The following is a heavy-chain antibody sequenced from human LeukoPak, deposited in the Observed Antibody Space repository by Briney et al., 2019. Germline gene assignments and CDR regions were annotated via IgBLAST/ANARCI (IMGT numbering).Heavy chain of an antibody. Sequence: GASVKVSCTASGYTFTSYDINWVRQATGQGLEWMGWMNPNSGNTGYAQKFQGRVTMTRNTSISTAYMELSSLRSEDTAVYYCARVPAKRYCSSTSCYSGWFDPWGQGTLVTVSS. D-gene: IGHD2-2*01. V-gene: IGHV1-8*01. J-gene: IGHJ5*02. CDR3: ARVPAKRYCSSTSCYSGWFDP. CDR1: GYTFTSYD. CDR2: MNPNSGNT.